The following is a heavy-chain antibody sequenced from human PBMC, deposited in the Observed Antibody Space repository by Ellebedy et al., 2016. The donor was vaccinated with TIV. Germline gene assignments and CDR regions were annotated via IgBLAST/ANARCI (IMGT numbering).Heavy chain of an antibody. CDR2: MHYSGST. CDR3: GRDPTTDFYGAAPDV. D-gene: IGHD2/OR15-2a*01. Sequence: SETLSLXXTVSGGSISSGTSYWGWIRQSPGQGLEWIGSMHYSGSTYYNPSLKSRVTFSVDTSRNELSLKLSSVTAADTAVDYCGRDPTTDFYGAAPDVWGRGTTVTVSS. CDR1: GGSISSGTSY. J-gene: IGHJ6*02. V-gene: IGHV4-39*07.